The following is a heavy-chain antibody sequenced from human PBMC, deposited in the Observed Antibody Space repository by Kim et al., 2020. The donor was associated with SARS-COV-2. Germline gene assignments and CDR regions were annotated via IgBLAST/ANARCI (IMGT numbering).Heavy chain of an antibody. CDR2: IYYSGST. V-gene: IGHV4-59*01. D-gene: IGHD6-13*01. Sequence: SETLSLTCTVSGGSISSYYWSWIRQPPGKGLEWIGYIYYSGSTNYNPPLKSRVTISVDTSKNQFSLKLSSVTAADTAVYYCAREGIAAAGISYFDYWGQGTLVTVSS. CDR3: AREGIAAAGISYFDY. J-gene: IGHJ4*02. CDR1: GGSISSYY.